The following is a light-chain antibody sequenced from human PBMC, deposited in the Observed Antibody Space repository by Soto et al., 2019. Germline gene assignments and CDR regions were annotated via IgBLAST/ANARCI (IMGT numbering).Light chain of an antibody. CDR2: DSS. CDR3: QQYGNSPQIT. J-gene: IGKJ5*01. CDR1: QSVSSY. V-gene: IGKV3D-20*01. Sequence: IVLTQSPATLSLSPGERATLSCGASQSVSSYLAWYQQKPGLAPRLVIYDSSIRATGIPDRFSGSGSGTDFTLTISRLEPEDFAMYFCQQYGNSPQITFGQGTRLENK.